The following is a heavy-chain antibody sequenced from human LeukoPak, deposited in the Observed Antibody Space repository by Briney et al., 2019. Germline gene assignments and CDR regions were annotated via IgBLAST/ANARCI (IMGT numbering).Heavy chain of an antibody. CDR1: GFTFSSYS. CDR3: ARDLDDYGDPSGAFDI. D-gene: IGHD4-17*01. Sequence: GGSLRLSCAASGFTFSSYSMNWVRQAPGKGLEWVSSISSSSSYIYYADSVKGRFTISRDNAKNSLYLQMNSLRAEDTAVYYCARDLDDYGDPSGAFDIWGQGTMVTVSS. V-gene: IGHV3-21*01. J-gene: IGHJ3*02. CDR2: ISSSSSYI.